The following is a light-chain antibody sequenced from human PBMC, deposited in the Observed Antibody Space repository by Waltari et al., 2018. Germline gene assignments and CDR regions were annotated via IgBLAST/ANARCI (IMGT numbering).Light chain of an antibody. Sequence: QSVLTQPPSASGTPGQRVTISCSGSSSNIGSNYVYWYQHLPGTAPKLLIYRNNPRRSGVPGRFSGSKSDTSASLAISGLRSEDEADYYCAAWEASLSAWLFGGVTKVTVL. CDR2: RNN. CDR1: SSNIGSNY. V-gene: IGLV1-47*01. CDR3: AAWEASLSAWL. J-gene: IGLJ3*02.